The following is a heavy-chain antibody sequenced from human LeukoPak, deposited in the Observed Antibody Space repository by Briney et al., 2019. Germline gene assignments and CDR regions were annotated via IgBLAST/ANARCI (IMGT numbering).Heavy chain of an antibody. Sequence: SETLSLTCTVSGYSISSGYYWGWIRQPPGKGLEWIGSIYHSGNTYYNPSLKSRLTISLDTSKNQFSLKLSSVTAADTAVYYCAREADRWFDPWGQGTLVTVSS. CDR2: IYHSGNT. J-gene: IGHJ5*02. V-gene: IGHV4-38-2*02. CDR1: GYSISSGYY. CDR3: AREADRWFDP.